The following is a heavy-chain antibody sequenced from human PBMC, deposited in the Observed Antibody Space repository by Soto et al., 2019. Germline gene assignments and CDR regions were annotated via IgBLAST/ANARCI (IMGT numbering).Heavy chain of an antibody. CDR1: GFTFSSYS. V-gene: IGHV3-48*02. CDR3: AREYGRGDYDILTGYYNYYYYGMDV. J-gene: IGHJ6*02. Sequence: GGSLRLSCAASGFTFSSYSMNWVSQAPGKGMEWVSYISSRSSTIYYADSVKGRFTISRDNAKNSLYLQMNSLRDEDPAVYYCAREYGRGDYDILTGYYNYYYYGMDVWGQGTTVTVSS. D-gene: IGHD3-9*01. CDR2: ISSRSSTI.